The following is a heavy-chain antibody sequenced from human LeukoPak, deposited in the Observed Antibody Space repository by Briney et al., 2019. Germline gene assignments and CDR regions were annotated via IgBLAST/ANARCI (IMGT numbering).Heavy chain of an antibody. CDR3: AKLVTSDDFWSGYLGWFDP. V-gene: IGHV3-23*01. Sequence: GGSLRLFCAASGFTFSSYAMSWVRQAPGRGLEWVAAISGSGGSTYYADSVKGRFTISRDNSKNTLYLQMNSLRAEDTAVYYCAKLVTSDDFWSGYLGWFDPWGQGTLVTVSS. J-gene: IGHJ5*02. CDR1: GFTFSSYA. CDR2: ISGSGGST. D-gene: IGHD3-3*01.